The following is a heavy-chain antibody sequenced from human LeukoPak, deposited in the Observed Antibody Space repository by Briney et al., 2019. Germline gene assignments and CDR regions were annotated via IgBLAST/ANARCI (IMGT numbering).Heavy chain of an antibody. Sequence: GGSLRLSCAASGFTFSSYNMNWVRQAPGKGLEWVSSISTSSNYISNANSVKGRITISRANATNPLYLQMNSRRAEDTAAYYCARGPPGSDFGDYVFDSWGQGTLVTVSS. D-gene: IGHD4-17*01. CDR1: GFTFSSYN. J-gene: IGHJ4*02. CDR3: ARGPPGSDFGDYVFDS. CDR2: ISTSSNYI. V-gene: IGHV3-21*01.